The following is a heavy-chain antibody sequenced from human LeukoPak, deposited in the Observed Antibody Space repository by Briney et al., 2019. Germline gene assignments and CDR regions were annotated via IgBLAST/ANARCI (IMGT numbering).Heavy chain of an antibody. CDR3: ASPGYYYGSGSYFIFDY. Sequence: SVRVSCKASGGTFSSYAISWVRQAPGQGLEWMGGIIPIFGTANYAQKFQGRVTITADESTSTAYMELSSLRSEDTAVYYCASPGYYYGSGSYFIFDYWGQGTLVTVSS. CDR1: GGTFSSYA. CDR2: IIPIFGTA. V-gene: IGHV1-69*13. J-gene: IGHJ4*02. D-gene: IGHD3-10*01.